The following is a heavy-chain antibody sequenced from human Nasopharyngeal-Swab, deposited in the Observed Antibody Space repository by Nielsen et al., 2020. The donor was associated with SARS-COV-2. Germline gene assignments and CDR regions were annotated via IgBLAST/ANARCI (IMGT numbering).Heavy chain of an antibody. D-gene: IGHD5-24*01. V-gene: IGHV3-48*04. CDR1: GFTFSSYS. CDR2: ISSSGSTI. CDR3: AREPPGRWLQLVFDY. J-gene: IGHJ4*02. Sequence: GGSLRLSCAASGFTFSSYSMNWVRQAPGKGLEWVSYISSSGSTIYYADSVKGRFTISRDNAKNSLYLQMNSLRAEDTAVYYCAREPPGRWLQLVFDYWGQGTLVTVSS.